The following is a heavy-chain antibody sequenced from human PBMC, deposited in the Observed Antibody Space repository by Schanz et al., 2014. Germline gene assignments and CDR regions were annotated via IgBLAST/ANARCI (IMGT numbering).Heavy chain of an antibody. V-gene: IGHV3-30*18. J-gene: IGHJ6*02. CDR2: ISYDGSNK. CDR3: AKDLNRRGGQTNFYYYYGMDV. Sequence: VQLLESGGALVRPGGSLRLSCAASGFTFATYAMSWVRQAPGKGLEWVALISYDGSNKYYADSVKGRFTISRDSSKNTLYLQMNSRRAEDTAVYYCAKDLNRRGGQTNFYYYYGMDVWGQGTTVTVSS. D-gene: IGHD3-9*01. CDR1: GFTFATYA.